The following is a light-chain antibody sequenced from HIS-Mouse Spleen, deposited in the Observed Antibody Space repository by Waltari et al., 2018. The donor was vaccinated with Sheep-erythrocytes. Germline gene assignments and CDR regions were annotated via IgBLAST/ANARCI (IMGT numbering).Light chain of an antibody. CDR2: KDS. CDR3: QSADSSGTYV. J-gene: IGLJ1*01. Sequence: SYELTQPPSVSVSPGQTARITCSGDALPKQYAYWYQQKPGQAPVVVIYKDSEGPSGIPERFSGSSSGTTVTLTISGVQAEDEADYYCQSADSSGTYVFGTGTKVTVL. V-gene: IGLV3-25*03. CDR1: ALPKQY.